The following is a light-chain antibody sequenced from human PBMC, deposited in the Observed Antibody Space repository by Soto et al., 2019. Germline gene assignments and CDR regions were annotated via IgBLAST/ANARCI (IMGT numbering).Light chain of an antibody. Sequence: QSVLTQPPSASGTPGQRVTISCSGSSSNIGSNYVYWYQQLPGTAPKLLIYRNNQRPSGVPDRFSGSKSGTSASLAISGHRAEDEADYYCAAWDDNLSGYVVFGGGTKLTVL. CDR1: SSNIGSNY. CDR2: RNN. V-gene: IGLV1-47*01. J-gene: IGLJ2*01. CDR3: AAWDDNLSGYVV.